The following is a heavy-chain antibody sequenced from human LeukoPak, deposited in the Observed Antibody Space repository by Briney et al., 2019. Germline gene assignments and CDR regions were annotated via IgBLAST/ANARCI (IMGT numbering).Heavy chain of an antibody. D-gene: IGHD3-22*01. CDR3: ARSYYYDSSGYYLPHDAFDI. Sequence: PSETLSLTCAVYGGSFSGYYWSWIRQPPGKGLEWIGSIYHSGSTYYNPSLKSRVTISVDTSKNQFSLKLSSVTAADTAVYYCARSYYYDSSGYYLPHDAFDIWGQGTMVTVSS. CDR1: GGSFSGYY. J-gene: IGHJ3*02. V-gene: IGHV4-34*01. CDR2: IYHSGST.